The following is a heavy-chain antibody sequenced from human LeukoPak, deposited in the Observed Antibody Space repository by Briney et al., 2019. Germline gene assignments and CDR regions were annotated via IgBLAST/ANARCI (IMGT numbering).Heavy chain of an antibody. D-gene: IGHD2-2*01. V-gene: IGHV4-34*01. J-gene: IGHJ5*02. Sequence: SETLSLTCAVYGGSFSGYYWCWIRQPPGKGLEWIGEINHSGSTNYNPSLKSRVTISVDTSKNQFSLKMSSVTAADTAVYYCARARSLIVVVPAARHNWFDPWGQGTLVTVSS. CDR2: INHSGST. CDR3: ARARSLIVVVPAARHNWFDP. CDR1: GGSFSGYY.